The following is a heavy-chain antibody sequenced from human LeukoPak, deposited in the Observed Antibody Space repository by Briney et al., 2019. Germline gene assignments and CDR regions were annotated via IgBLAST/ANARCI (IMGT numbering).Heavy chain of an antibody. CDR3: AKDRSGSSVSYYDMDV. Sequence: PGGSLTLSCAPSGFTFTNYAVSWVRLAPGDGREWVSVISDSGGSTYYADSAKGRFTISRDNSQNTVYLQMNSLGVEDTAVYFCAKDRSGSSVSYYDMDVWGQGTTVTVS. CDR2: ISDSGGST. V-gene: IGHV3-23*01. D-gene: IGHD3-22*01. CDR1: GFTFTNYA. J-gene: IGHJ6*02.